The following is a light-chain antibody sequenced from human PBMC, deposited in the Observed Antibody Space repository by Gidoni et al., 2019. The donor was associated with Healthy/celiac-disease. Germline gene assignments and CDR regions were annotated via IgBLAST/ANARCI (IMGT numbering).Light chain of an antibody. J-gene: IGKJ2*01. CDR2: GAS. V-gene: IGKV3-20*01. CDR3: QQYGSSPPMYT. CDR1: QSVSSSY. Sequence: ELVLTQSPGTLSLSPGERATLSCSASQSVSSSYLAWYQQKPGPAPRLLIYGASSRATGIPDRFSGSGSGTDFTLTISRLEPEDFAVYYCQQYGSSPPMYTFXQXTKLEIK.